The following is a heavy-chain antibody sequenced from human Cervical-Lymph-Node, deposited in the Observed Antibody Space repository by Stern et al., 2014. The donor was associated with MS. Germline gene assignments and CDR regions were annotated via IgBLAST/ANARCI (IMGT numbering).Heavy chain of an antibody. CDR2: ISSSGATP. V-gene: IGHV3-11*01. D-gene: IGHD3-22*01. Sequence: QVQLVESGGGLVKPGGSLRLSCAVSGFTFTNYYMSWIRQAPGQGLEWLSYISSSGATPDYAESVKGRFTISRNNANNSLDLHLSSLRAEDTAVYYCARMRSTGFYSYGFYFDYWGQGSLVTVSS. CDR1: GFTFTNYY. J-gene: IGHJ4*02. CDR3: ARMRSTGFYSYGFYFDY.